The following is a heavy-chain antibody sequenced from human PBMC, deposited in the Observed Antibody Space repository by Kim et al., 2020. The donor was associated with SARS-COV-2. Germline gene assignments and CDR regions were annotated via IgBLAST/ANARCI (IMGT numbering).Heavy chain of an antibody. J-gene: IGHJ5*02. CDR1: GFNFSSYA. CDR3: VKVSLSSISDRPDLDP. Sequence: GGSLRLSCSASGFNFSSYAMHWVRQAPGKGLEYVSAIRSNGGSTYYADSVKGRYTIYRDNSKNTLYLQMSSLRAEDTAVYYCVKVSLSSISDRPDLDPWG. V-gene: IGHV3-64D*09. D-gene: IGHD6-6*01. CDR2: IRSNGGST.